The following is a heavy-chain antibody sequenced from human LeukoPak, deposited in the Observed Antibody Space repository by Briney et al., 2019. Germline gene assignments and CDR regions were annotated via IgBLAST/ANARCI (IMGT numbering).Heavy chain of an antibody. D-gene: IGHD3-9*01. V-gene: IGHV3-23*01. CDR2: ISGSGYST. J-gene: IGHJ4*02. CDR1: GFTVGSKY. CDR3: AKDLSFDRGSLSYFFDY. Sequence: GGSLRLSCAVSGFTVGSKYMSWVRQAPGKWLEWVTVISGSGYSTYYADSLKGRFTISRDNSKNTMDLQLHSLRAEDTAIYYCAKDLSFDRGSLSYFFDYWGPGTLVAVSS.